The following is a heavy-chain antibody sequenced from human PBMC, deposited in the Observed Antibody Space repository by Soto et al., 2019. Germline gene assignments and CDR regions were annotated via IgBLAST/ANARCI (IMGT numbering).Heavy chain of an antibody. CDR3: AREADILNWFDP. V-gene: IGHV3-48*01. J-gene: IGHJ5*02. CDR2: ISSSSSTI. Sequence: PGGSLRLSCAAPGFTFSSYSINWVRQAPGKGLEWVSYISSSSSTIYYADSVKGRFTISRDNAKNSLYLQMNSLRAEDTAVYYCAREADILNWFDPWGQGTLVTVYS. D-gene: IGHD3-9*01. CDR1: GFTFSSYS.